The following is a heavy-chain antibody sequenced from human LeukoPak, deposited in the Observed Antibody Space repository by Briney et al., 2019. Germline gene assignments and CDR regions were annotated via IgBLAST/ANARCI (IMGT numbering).Heavy chain of an antibody. Sequence: GGSLRLSCAASGFTFSSYWMSWVRQAPGKGLEWVANIKQDGSEKYYVDSVKGRFTISRDNAKNSLYLQMNSLRAEDTAVYYCAKGENLNYYDSSGYLEYFQHWGQGTLVTVSS. CDR3: AKGENLNYYDSSGYLEYFQH. CDR1: GFTFSSYW. CDR2: IKQDGSEK. V-gene: IGHV3-7*01. J-gene: IGHJ1*01. D-gene: IGHD3-22*01.